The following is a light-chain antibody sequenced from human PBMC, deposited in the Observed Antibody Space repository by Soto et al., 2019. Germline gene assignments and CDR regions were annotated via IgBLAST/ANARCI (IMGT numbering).Light chain of an antibody. CDR3: KTYAGSNTYV. Sequence: NQPPSPPGSPGHSVTISCTGTKNGNSFYDCVSWYQHPPGKAPRQIIYELVQRPSVVPDRLSGSQSGITDSLTVSGLQAPDDADYFCKTYAGSNTYVFGSGTKVTVL. V-gene: IGLV2-8*01. CDR2: ELV. CDR1: KNGNSFYDC. J-gene: IGLJ1*01.